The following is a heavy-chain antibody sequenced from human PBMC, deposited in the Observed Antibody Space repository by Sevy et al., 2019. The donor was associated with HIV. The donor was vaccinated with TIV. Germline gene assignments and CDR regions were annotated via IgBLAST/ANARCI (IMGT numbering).Heavy chain of an antibody. CDR1: GFTLSNYG. Sequence: GGSLRLSCAASGFTLSNYGMHWVRKAPGKGLEWVAAIWNDGSNKYYADSVKGRFTSYQDNSKNTLYLQMNSLRVEDTAVYFCAICCYFNDRSIKRDFDYWGQGTLVTVSS. D-gene: IGHD3-22*01. CDR2: IWNDGSNK. V-gene: IGHV3-33*01. CDR3: AICCYFNDRSIKRDFDY. J-gene: IGHJ4*02.